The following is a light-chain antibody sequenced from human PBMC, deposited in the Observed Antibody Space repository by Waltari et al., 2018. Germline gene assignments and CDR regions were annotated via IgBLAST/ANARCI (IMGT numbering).Light chain of an antibody. CDR3: QQYNTYSS. CDR2: KAS. J-gene: IGKJ2*01. CDR1: QSISNW. Sequence: DIQMTQSPSSLSASVGDRVTITDRASQSISNWLAWYQQKPGKAPILLIYKASILKSGVPSRFSGSGSGTQFTLTISSLQPGDFATYYCQQYNTYSSFGQGTKLEIK. V-gene: IGKV1-5*03.